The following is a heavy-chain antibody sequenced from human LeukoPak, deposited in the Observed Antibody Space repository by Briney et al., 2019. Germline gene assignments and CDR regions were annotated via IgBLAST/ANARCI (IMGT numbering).Heavy chain of an antibody. Sequence: PGTSLRLSCAASGFTFSSYSMHWVRQAPGMGLEWVALISDDGSNEQFADSIKGRFTVSRDSSKNTVYLQMNSLRAEDTAVYYCARDHQVSYFDLWGQGTLVTVSS. CDR2: ISDDGSNE. D-gene: IGHD6-6*01. V-gene: IGHV3-30*04. J-gene: IGHJ4*02. CDR1: GFTFSSYS. CDR3: ARDHQVSYFDL.